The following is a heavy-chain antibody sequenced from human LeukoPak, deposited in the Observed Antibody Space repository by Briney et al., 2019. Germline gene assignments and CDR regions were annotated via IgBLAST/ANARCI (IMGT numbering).Heavy chain of an antibody. J-gene: IGHJ6*03. Sequence: SETLSLSCTVSGGSISSGGYYWSWIRQHPGKGLEWIGYIYYSGSTYYNPSLKSRVTISVETSKNQFSLKLSSVTAADTAVYYCARGGNDFWSGYYSNGYYYYMDVWGKGTTVTVSS. CDR3: ARGGNDFWSGYYSNGYYYYMDV. V-gene: IGHV4-31*03. D-gene: IGHD3-3*01. CDR2: IYYSGST. CDR1: GGSISSGGYY.